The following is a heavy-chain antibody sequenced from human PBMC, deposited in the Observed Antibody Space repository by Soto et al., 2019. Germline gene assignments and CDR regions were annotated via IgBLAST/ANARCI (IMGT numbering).Heavy chain of an antibody. CDR2: IEHSGSS. J-gene: IGHJ6*03. D-gene: IGHD2-2*01. V-gene: IGHV4-31*03. Sequence: QVQLQESGPGLVKPSQTLSLTCTVSGGFISSGDYYWNWIRQLPGKGLEWIGYIEHSGSSFYNPSLKGRVALALDTSNNQFSLKLNSVTAADTAVYYCAREVVPATVDFYYYYIDFWGKGTTVTVSS. CDR3: AREVVPATVDFYYYYIDF. CDR1: GGFISSGDYY.